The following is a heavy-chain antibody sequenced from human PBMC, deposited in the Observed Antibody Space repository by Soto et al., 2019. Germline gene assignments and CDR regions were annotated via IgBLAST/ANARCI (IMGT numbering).Heavy chain of an antibody. CDR3: VRGNFYYGMDV. J-gene: IGHJ6*02. V-gene: IGHV3-11*01. CDR1: EFTFSDYY. Sequence: GGSLRLSCTTSEFTFSDYYMTWVRQAPGKGLEWISYMSGSGDAIYYADSVKGRLTISRDNAKNSLHLEMNSLRVEDTAMYYCVRGNFYYGMDVWGQGTTVTVSS. CDR2: MSGSGDAI.